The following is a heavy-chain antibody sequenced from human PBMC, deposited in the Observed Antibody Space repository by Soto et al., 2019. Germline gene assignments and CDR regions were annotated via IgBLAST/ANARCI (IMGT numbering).Heavy chain of an antibody. CDR1: GGTIRSPDW. V-gene: IGHV4-4*02. Sequence: SATLSLTCGVSGGTIRSPDWWTWVRQPPGKGLEWIGEIFQSGSTNYTPSLESRVTISVDKSKNQFSLTSTSVTAADTAVYFCARGRGRYSSGWSWFDPWGQGILVTDSS. CDR2: IFQSGST. CDR3: ARGRGRYSSGWSWFDP. D-gene: IGHD6-19*01. J-gene: IGHJ5*02.